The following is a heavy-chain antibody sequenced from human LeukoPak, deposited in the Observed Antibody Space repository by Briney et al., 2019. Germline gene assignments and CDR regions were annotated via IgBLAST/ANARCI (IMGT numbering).Heavy chain of an antibody. D-gene: IGHD2-2*01. J-gene: IGHJ5*02. CDR2: IGPYNINT. CDR3: ARTRDCSKTNCYVMDP. V-gene: IGHV1-18*04. Sequence: GASVKVSCTAFGYTFTTYGINWVRQAPGQGLGWMGWIGPYNINTHYAQKDQGRVTMTTDTSTSTAYMELRSLRSDDTAVYYCARTRDCSKTNCYVMDPWGQGTLVTVSS. CDR1: GYTFTTYG.